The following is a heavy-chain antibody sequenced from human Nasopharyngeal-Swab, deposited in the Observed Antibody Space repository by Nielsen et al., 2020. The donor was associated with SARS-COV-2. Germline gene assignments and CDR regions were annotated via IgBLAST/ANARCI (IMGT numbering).Heavy chain of an antibody. Sequence: WIRQPPGKGLEWIGWIYYSGSTYYNPSIKSRGTISVDTSKNQFSLKLISVTAADTAVYYCAIRRYYYGSGSYSLDFWGQGTLVTVSS. CDR3: AIRRYYYGSGSYSLDF. CDR2: IYYSGST. J-gene: IGHJ4*02. D-gene: IGHD3-10*01. V-gene: IGHV4-39*07.